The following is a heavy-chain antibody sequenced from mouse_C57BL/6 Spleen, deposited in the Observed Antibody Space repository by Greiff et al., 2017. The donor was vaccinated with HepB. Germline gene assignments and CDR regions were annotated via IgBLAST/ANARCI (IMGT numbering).Heavy chain of an antibody. CDR1: GFTFSSYA. Sequence: EVQRVESGGGLVKPGGSLKLSCAASGFTFSSYAMSWVRQTPEKRLEWVATISDGGSYTYYPDNVKGRFTISRDNAKNNLYLQMSHLKSEDTAMYYCARGGPYYYGSSYDYAMDYWGQGTSVTVSS. D-gene: IGHD1-1*01. J-gene: IGHJ4*01. CDR3: ARGGPYYYGSSYDYAMDY. V-gene: IGHV5-4*01. CDR2: ISDGGSYT.